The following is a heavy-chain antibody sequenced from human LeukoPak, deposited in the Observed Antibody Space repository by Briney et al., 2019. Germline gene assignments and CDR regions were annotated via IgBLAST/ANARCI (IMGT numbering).Heavy chain of an antibody. V-gene: IGHV3-48*03. Sequence: GGSLRLSCAASGFTCSSYEMNWVRQAPGKGREGVSYISSSGSTIYYADSVKGRFTISRDNAKNSLYLQMNSLRAEDTAVYYCAREGYDSSGYYPYYFDYWGQGTLVTVSS. CDR2: ISSSGSTI. CDR3: AREGYDSSGYYPYYFDY. CDR1: GFTCSSYE. J-gene: IGHJ4*02. D-gene: IGHD3-22*01.